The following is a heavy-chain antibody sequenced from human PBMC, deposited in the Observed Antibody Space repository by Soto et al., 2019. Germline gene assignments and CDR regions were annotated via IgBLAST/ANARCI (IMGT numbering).Heavy chain of an antibody. D-gene: IGHD6-13*01. CDR1: GFTFSSYS. Sequence: GESLKISCAASGFTFSSYSMNWVRQAPGKGLEWVSYISSSSSTIYYADSVKGRFTISRDNAKNSLYLQMNSLRDEDTAVYYCASNIAAAVPLIDYWGQGTLVTVSS. CDR3: ASNIAAAVPLIDY. CDR2: ISSSSSTI. J-gene: IGHJ4*02. V-gene: IGHV3-48*02.